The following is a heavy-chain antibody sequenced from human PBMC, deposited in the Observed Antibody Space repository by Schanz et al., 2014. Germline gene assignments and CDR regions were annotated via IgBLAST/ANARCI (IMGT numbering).Heavy chain of an antibody. CDR2: ITSTSRYI. J-gene: IGHJ4*02. CDR3: AATTILAD. CDR1: GFTFSNYT. D-gene: IGHD3-3*01. Sequence: EVQLVESGGGLVKPWGSLRLSCAASGFTFSNYTMYWVRQAPGKGLEWVSSITSTSRYIYYADSLKGRFTISRDNAKSSLYLQMNSLRDEDTAVYYCAATTILADWGQGTLVAVSS. V-gene: IGHV3-21*01.